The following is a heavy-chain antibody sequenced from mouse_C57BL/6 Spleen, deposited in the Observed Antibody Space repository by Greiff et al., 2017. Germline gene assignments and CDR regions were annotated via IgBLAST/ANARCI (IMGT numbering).Heavy chain of an antibody. J-gene: IGHJ2*01. CDR3: ARITTVVAKGYDFDY. Sequence: VQLQQSGAELARPGASVKMSCKASGYTFTSYTMHWVKQRPGQGLEWIGYINPSSGYTKYNQKFKDKATLTADKSSSTAYMQLSSLTSEDSAVYYCARITTVVAKGYDFDYWGQGTTLTVSS. CDR2: INPSSGYT. V-gene: IGHV1-4*01. CDR1: GYTFTSYT. D-gene: IGHD1-1*01.